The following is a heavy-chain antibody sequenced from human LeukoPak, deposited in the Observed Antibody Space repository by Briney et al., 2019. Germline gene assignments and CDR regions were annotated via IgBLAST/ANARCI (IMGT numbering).Heavy chain of an antibody. CDR2: IYYTGDT. D-gene: IGHD2-2*01. CDR1: GYSISSGYY. J-gene: IGHJ5*02. CDR3: ARGLVVPAAPRLNWFDP. Sequence: SETLSLTCTVSGYSISSGYYWGWIRQPPGKGLEWIGYIYYTGDTDYNPSLKSRVTISVDTSKNQFSLKLSSVTAADTAVYYCARGLVVPAAPRLNWFDPWGQGTLVTVSS. V-gene: IGHV4-61*01.